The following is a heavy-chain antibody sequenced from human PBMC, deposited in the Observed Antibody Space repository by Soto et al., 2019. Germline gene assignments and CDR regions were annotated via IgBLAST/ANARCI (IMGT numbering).Heavy chain of an antibody. CDR2: ISYDGSNK. CDR3: AKKAASSGWYSFDY. D-gene: IGHD6-19*01. CDR1: GFTFSSYG. J-gene: IGHJ4*02. Sequence: GSLRLSCASSGFTFSSYGMHWVRQAPGKGLEWVAVISYDGSNKYYADSVKGRFTISRDNSKNTLYLQMNSLRAEDTAVYYCAKKAASSGWYSFDYWGQGTLVTVSS. V-gene: IGHV3-30*18.